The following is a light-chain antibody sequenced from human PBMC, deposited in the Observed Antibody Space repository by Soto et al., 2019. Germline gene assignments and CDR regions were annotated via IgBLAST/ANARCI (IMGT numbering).Light chain of an antibody. CDR3: QSYDSSLSVYV. CDR1: SSDVGAYNY. V-gene: IGLV2-14*01. Sequence: QSVLTQPASVSGSPGQSITISCIGTSSDVGAYNYVSWYQQLPGKAPKLMIYEVSNRPSGISNRFSGSKSGNTASLTISGLQTEDEADYYCQSYDSSLSVYVFGSGTKVTVL. J-gene: IGLJ1*01. CDR2: EVS.